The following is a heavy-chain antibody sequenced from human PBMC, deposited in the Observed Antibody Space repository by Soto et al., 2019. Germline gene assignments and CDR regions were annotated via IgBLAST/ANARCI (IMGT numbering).Heavy chain of an antibody. D-gene: IGHD3-10*01. V-gene: IGHV4-39*01. Sequence: SETASLTCTVSGGSISSSSYYWGWIRQPPGKGLEWIGSIYYSGSTYYNPSLKSRVTISVDTSKNQFSLKLSCVTAADTAVYNCARPRDTMVRGVITNPWFDPWGQGTLVTVSS. CDR3: ARPRDTMVRGVITNPWFDP. J-gene: IGHJ5*02. CDR1: GGSISSSSYY. CDR2: IYYSGST.